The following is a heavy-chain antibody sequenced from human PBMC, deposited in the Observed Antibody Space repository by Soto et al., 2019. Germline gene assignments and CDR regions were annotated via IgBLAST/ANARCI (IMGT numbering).Heavy chain of an antibody. J-gene: IGHJ5*02. CDR1: GGSISSYY. V-gene: IGHV4-59*01. CDR2: IYYSGST. CDR3: ARSSITTQDDWFDP. D-gene: IGHD2-2*01. Sequence: SETLSLTCTVSGGSISSYYWSWIRQPPGKGLEWIGYIYYSGSTNYNPSLKSRVTISVDTSKNQFSLKLSSVTAADTAVYYCARSSITTQDDWFDPWGQGTLVTVSS.